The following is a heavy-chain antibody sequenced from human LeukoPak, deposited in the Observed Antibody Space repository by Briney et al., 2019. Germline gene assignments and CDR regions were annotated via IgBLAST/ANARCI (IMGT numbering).Heavy chain of an antibody. J-gene: IGHJ4*02. CDR1: GGSFSGYY. D-gene: IGHD3-9*01. CDR2: INHSGST. Sequence: SSETLSLTCAVYGGSFSGYYWSWIRQPPGKGLEWIGEINHSGSTNYNPYLKSRVTISVDTSKNQFSLKLSSVTAADTAVYYCARGVSLGNRILTGRSFDYWGQGTLVTVSS. V-gene: IGHV4-34*01. CDR3: ARGVSLGNRILTGRSFDY.